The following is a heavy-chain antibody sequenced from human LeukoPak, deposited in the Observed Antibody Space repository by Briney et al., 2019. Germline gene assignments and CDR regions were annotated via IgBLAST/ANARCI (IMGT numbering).Heavy chain of an antibody. CDR2: ISYDGSNK. Sequence: GGSLRLSCAASGFTFSSYGMHWVRQAPGKGLERVAVISYDGSNKYYADSVKGRFTISRDNSKNTLYLQMNSLRAEDTAVYYCAKDFPCSGGSCYSSGFDYWGQGTLVTVSS. J-gene: IGHJ4*02. CDR3: AKDFPCSGGSCYSSGFDY. V-gene: IGHV3-30*18. CDR1: GFTFSSYG. D-gene: IGHD2-15*01.